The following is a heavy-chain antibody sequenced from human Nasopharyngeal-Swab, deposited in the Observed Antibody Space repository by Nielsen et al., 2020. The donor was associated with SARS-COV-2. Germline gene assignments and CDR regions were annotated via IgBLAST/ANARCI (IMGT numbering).Heavy chain of an antibody. CDR1: GFDFSKYG. D-gene: IGHD3-22*01. Sequence: GESLKISCAASGFDFSKYGVHWVRQAPGKGLDWVSTLSPDASRAFYGDSVRGRFTISRDNSKNTLYVQMNSLRPEDTAVYYCASDYYDSGASGHWGQGTLVTVPS. CDR2: LSPDASRA. J-gene: IGHJ4*02. CDR3: ASDYYDSGASGH. V-gene: IGHV3-30-3*01.